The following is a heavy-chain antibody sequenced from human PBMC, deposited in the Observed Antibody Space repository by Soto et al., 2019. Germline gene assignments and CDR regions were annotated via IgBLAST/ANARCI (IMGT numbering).Heavy chain of an antibody. J-gene: IGHJ5*02. V-gene: IGHV4-30-4*01. CDR1: GGSISSGDYY. CDR3: ARAVLQLDP. Sequence: QVQLQESGPGLVKPSQTLSLTCTVSGGSISSGDYYWSWIRQPPGKGLEWIGYIFYSGSTYYNPSLKTRVPIPVATSTNQSSLKLSSVTAADPAVHYCARAVLQLDPWGQGTLVTVSS. CDR2: IFYSGST. D-gene: IGHD3-10*01.